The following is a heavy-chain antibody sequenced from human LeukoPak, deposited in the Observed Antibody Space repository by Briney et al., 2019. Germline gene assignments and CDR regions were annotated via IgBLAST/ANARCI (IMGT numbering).Heavy chain of an antibody. J-gene: IGHJ4*02. CDR2: IYYSGTT. CDR3: YGSGF. V-gene: IGHV4-31*03. D-gene: IGHD4-17*01. Sequence: SETLSPTCTVSGASITSGAYYWSWIRQHPGKGLEWIGYIYYSGTTYYNPSLKSRVTISVDTSKNQFSLKLSSVTAADTAVYYCYGSGFWGQGTLVTVSS. CDR1: GASITSGAYY.